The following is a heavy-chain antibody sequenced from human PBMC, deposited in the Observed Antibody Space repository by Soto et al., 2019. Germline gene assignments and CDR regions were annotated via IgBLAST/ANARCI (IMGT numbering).Heavy chain of an antibody. CDR3: ARLGYYDSSGYYYSSDY. J-gene: IGHJ4*02. CDR2: INPSGGST. D-gene: IGHD3-22*01. CDR1: GYTFTSYY. Sequence: SVKVSCKASGYTFTSYYMHWVRQAPGQGLEWMGIINPSGGSTSYAQKFQGRVTMTRDTSTSTVYMELSSLRSEDTAVYYCARLGYYDSSGYYYSSDYWGQGTLVTVSA. V-gene: IGHV1-46*01.